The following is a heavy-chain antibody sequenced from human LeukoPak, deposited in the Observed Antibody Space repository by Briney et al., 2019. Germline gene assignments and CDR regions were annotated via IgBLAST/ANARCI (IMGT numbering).Heavy chain of an antibody. CDR1: GYTFTGYY. D-gene: IGHD3-10*01. CDR3: ARVGTMARGVKVPDY. J-gene: IGHJ4*02. Sequence: ASVKVSCKASGYTFTGYYMHWVRQAPGQGLEWMGWINPNSGGTNYAQKFQGRVTMTRDTSISTAYMELSRLRSDDTAVYYCARVGTMARGVKVPDYWGQGTLVTVSS. V-gene: IGHV1-2*02. CDR2: INPNSGGT.